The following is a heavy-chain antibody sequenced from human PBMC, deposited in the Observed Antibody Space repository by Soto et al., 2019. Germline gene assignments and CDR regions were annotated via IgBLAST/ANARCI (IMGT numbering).Heavy chain of an antibody. D-gene: IGHD3-3*01. CDR3: ARADYDFWTIDY. J-gene: IGHJ4*02. CDR2: IYYSGST. V-gene: IGHV4-59*01. CDR1: GGSISSYY. Sequence: SETLSLTCTVSGGSISSYYWSWIRQPPGKGLEWIGYIYYSGSTNYNPSLKSRVTLSVDTSKNQFSLKLSSVTAADTAVYYCARADYDFWTIDYWGQGTLVTVSS.